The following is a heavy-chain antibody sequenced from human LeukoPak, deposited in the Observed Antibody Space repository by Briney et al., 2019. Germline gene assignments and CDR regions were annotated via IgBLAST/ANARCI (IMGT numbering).Heavy chain of an antibody. J-gene: IGHJ4*02. V-gene: IGHV1-58*01. CDR2: IVVGSGNT. CDR3: AAGYTTRGYSYGSIDY. CDR1: VFTFTSSA. Sequence: ASVKVSCKASVFTFTSSAVQWVRQARGQRLEWIGWIVVGSGNTNYAQKFQERVTITRDMSTSTAYMELSSLRSEDTAVYYCAAGYTTRGYSYGSIDYWGQGTLVTVSS. D-gene: IGHD5-18*01.